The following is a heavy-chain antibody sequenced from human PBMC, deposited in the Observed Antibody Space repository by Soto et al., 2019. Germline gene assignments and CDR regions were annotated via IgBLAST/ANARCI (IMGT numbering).Heavy chain of an antibody. J-gene: IGHJ3*02. CDR1: ADSFSTYW. CDR3: ARPRNPGLYYYDSSHYAFDI. Sequence: GESLMISCTRYADSFSTYWIGWVRQMPGKGLEWMEVIYPGDSDTRYSPSFQGQVTISADKSISTAYLQWSSLKASDTAMYYCARPRNPGLYYYDSSHYAFDIWGQGTMVTVSS. D-gene: IGHD3-22*01. V-gene: IGHV5-51*01. CDR2: IYPGDSDT.